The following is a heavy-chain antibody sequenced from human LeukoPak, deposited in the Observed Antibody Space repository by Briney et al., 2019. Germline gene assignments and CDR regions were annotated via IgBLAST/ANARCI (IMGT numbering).Heavy chain of an antibody. Sequence: GGSLRLSCVASGLTFSNFGMHWVRQAPGKGLEWVAVIWYDGSNKYYADSVKGRFTISRDNSKSTLYLQMNSLRAEDTAVYYCARELVPAAMLGYYYYGMDVWGQGTTVTVSS. D-gene: IGHD2-2*01. CDR3: ARELVPAAMLGYYYYGMDV. CDR2: IWYDGSNK. CDR1: GLTFSNFG. J-gene: IGHJ6*02. V-gene: IGHV3-33*08.